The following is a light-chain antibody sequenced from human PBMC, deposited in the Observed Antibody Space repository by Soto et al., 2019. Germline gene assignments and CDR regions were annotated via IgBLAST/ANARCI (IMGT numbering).Light chain of an antibody. CDR1: QRISSY. V-gene: IGKV3-11*01. J-gene: IGKJ2*01. Sequence: EIVLTQSPATLSLSPGEGATVSCRASQRISSYLAWYQQKPGQSPRLLIYVSLKRATDIPARFSGSGSGTDFTLTISSLEPEDSAVYYCQHRRSFGQGTKLEIK. CDR3: QHRRS. CDR2: VSL.